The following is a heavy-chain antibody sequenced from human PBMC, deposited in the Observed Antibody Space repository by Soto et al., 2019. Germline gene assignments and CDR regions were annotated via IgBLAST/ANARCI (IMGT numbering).Heavy chain of an antibody. D-gene: IGHD3-9*01. CDR1: GGTFSSYA. V-gene: IGHV1-69*01. J-gene: IGHJ6*02. Sequence: QVQLVQSGAEVKKPGSSVKVSCKASGGTFSSYAISWVRQAPGQGLEWMGGIIPIFGTANYAQKFQGRVTITADESTSTPYMELSSLRSEDTAVYYCARGYYDILTGSIYYYYGMDVWGQGTTVTVSS. CDR2: IIPIFGTA. CDR3: ARGYYDILTGSIYYYYGMDV.